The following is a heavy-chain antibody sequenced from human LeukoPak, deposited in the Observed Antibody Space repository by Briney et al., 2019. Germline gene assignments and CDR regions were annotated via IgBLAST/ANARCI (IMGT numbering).Heavy chain of an antibody. CDR1: GFTFSNYA. J-gene: IGHJ4*02. CDR2: TSASGGDR. V-gene: IGHV3-23*01. Sequence: GGSLRLSCAASGFTFSNYAMNWVRPAPGRGLEWVASTSASGGDRYYVDSVMGRFTISRDNSKNTLYLQMNSLRAEDTAIYYCTKDPHAVATPRVYWGQGILVTVSS. D-gene: IGHD2-21*02. CDR3: TKDPHAVATPRVY.